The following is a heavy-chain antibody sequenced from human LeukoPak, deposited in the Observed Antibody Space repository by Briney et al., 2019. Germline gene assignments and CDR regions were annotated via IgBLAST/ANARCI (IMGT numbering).Heavy chain of an antibody. J-gene: IGHJ3*02. V-gene: IGHV3-23*01. CDR2: ISGSGGST. CDR1: GFTFSSYA. Sequence: GGSLRLSCAASGFTFSSYAMSWVRQAPGKGLEWVSAISGSGGSTYYADSVKGRFTISRDNSKNTLYLQMNSLRAEDTAVYYCAIVSITMIVVVSQGIFDIWGQGTMVTVSS. CDR3: AIVSITMIVVVSQGIFDI. D-gene: IGHD3-22*01.